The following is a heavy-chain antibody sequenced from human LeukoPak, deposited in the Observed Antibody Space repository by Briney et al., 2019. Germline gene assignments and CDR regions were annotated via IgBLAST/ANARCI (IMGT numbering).Heavy chain of an antibody. CDR2: IYYSGST. CDR3: ARHSLRLGELSYHYFDY. D-gene: IGHD3-16*02. CDR1: GGSISSYY. V-gene: IGHV4-59*08. J-gene: IGHJ4*02. Sequence: SETLSLTCTVSGGSISSYYWSWIRQPPGKGLEWIGYIYYSGSTNYNPSLKSRVTISVDTSKNQFSLKLSSVTAADTAVYYCARHSLRLGELSYHYFDYWGQGTLVTVSS.